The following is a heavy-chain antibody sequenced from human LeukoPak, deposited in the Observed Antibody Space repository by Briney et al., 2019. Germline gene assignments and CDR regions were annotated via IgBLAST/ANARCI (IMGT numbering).Heavy chain of an antibody. CDR3: ARDFGGWYYFDY. CDR2: ISSTSSYI. Sequence: GGSLRLSCAASGFIFSSYSMNWVRQAPGKGLEWVSSISSTSSYIYYADSLKGRFTISRDNAKNSLYLQMNSLRAEDTAVYYCARDFGGWYYFDYWGQGTLVTVSS. CDR1: GFIFSSYS. V-gene: IGHV3-21*01. J-gene: IGHJ4*02. D-gene: IGHD6-19*01.